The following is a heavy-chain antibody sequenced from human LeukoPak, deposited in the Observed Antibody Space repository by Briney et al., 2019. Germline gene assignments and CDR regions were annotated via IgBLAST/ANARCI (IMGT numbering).Heavy chain of an antibody. CDR3: AGYEYGYVWGSFRA. CDR2: IYTSGST. J-gene: IGHJ5*02. CDR1: GGSISSYY. D-gene: IGHD3-16*02. V-gene: IGHV4-4*07. Sequence: PSETLSLTCTVSGGSISSYYWSWIRQPAGKGLEWIGRIYTSGSTNYNPSLQSRVTMPVDTSKHQFSLKLSSVTAAATAVYYCAGYEYGYVWGSFRAWGQGTLVTVSS.